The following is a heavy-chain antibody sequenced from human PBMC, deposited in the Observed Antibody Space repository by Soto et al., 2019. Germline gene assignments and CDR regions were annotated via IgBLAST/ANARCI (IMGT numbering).Heavy chain of an antibody. J-gene: IGHJ4*02. CDR1: GYSFTSLD. CDR3: ARGVTAGVDY. D-gene: IGHD1-26*01. V-gene: IGHV1-8*01. Sequence: GASVKVSCKASGYSFTSLDIDWVRQTTGQGLEWMGWMQPSSGRTGYAQKFQGRVTMTRDTSINTAYMELSSLTSDDTAFYYCARGVTAGVDYWGQGTLVTVSS. CDR2: MQPSSGRT.